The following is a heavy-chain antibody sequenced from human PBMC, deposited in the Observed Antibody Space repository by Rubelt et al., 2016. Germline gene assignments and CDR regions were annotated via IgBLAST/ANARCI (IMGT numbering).Heavy chain of an antibody. J-gene: IGHJ3*02. V-gene: IGHV3-43*01. D-gene: IGHD1-14*01. Sequence: ASGFTFDDYTMHWVRQAPGKGLEWVSLISWDGGSTYYADSVKGRFTISRDNSKNSLYLQMNSLRPEDTALYYCTIRRLSDLAAFDIWGQGTMVTVSS. CDR1: GFTFDDYT. CDR2: ISWDGGST. CDR3: TIRRLSDLAAFDI.